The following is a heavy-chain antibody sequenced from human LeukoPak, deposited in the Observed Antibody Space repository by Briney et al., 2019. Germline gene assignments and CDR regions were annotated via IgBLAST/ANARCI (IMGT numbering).Heavy chain of an antibody. J-gene: IGHJ5*02. CDR1: GGSFSGYY. CDR3: ARGRLGYCTGGVCYFGA. Sequence: SETLSLTCAVYGGSFSGYYWSWIRQPPGKGLEWIGEINHSGSTNYNPSLKSRVTISVDTSKNQFSLKLSSVTAADTAVYYRARGRLGYCTGGVCYFGAWGQGTLVTVSS. CDR2: INHSGST. D-gene: IGHD2-8*02. V-gene: IGHV4-34*01.